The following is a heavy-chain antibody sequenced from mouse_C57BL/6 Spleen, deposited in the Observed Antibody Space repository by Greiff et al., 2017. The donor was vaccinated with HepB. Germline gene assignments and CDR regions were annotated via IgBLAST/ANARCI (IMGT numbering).Heavy chain of an antibody. CDR3: ARRGLGPFDY. D-gene: IGHD4-1*01. CDR2: IYPSDSET. J-gene: IGHJ2*01. CDR1: GYTFTSYW. V-gene: IGHV1-61*01. Sequence: LQQPGAELVRPGSSVKLSCKASGYTFTSYWMDWVKQRPGQGLEWIGNIYPSDSETHYNQKFKDKATLTVDKSSSTAYMQLSSLTSEDSAVYYCARRGLGPFDYWGQGTTLTVSS.